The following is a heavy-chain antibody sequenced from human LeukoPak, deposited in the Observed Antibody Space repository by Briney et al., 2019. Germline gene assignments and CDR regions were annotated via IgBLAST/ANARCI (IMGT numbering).Heavy chain of an antibody. D-gene: IGHD6-13*01. Sequence: ASVKVSCKASGHTFTSYDINWVRQATGQGLEWMGWMNPDGGNTGYAQKFQGRVTMTRNPSISTAYMELSSPTSEDTAVYYCARRIAAAGVGIVYWGQGTLVTVSS. CDR3: ARRIAAAGVGIVY. J-gene: IGHJ4*02. CDR2: MNPDGGNT. CDR1: GHTFTSYD. V-gene: IGHV1-8*01.